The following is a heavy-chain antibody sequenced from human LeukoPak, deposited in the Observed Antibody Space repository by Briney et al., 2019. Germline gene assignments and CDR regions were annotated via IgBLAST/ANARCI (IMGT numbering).Heavy chain of an antibody. J-gene: IGHJ4*02. D-gene: IGHD6-13*01. V-gene: IGHV3-30*18. CDR3: AKGGSSSPRSTFDY. CDR2: ISRDGKRQ. CDR1: GFIFNNYD. Sequence: PGGSLRLSCATSGFIFNNYDPHWVRQAPGKGLEWLAAISRDGKRQFYTDSVKGRFTISRDDSRNTLYLQMNSLRAEDTAVYYCAKGGSSSPRSTFDYWGQGTLLTVSS.